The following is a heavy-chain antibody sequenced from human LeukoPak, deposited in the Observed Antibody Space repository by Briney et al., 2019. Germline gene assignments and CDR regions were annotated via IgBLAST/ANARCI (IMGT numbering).Heavy chain of an antibody. J-gene: IGHJ4*02. V-gene: IGHV4-39*01. CDR3: ASLGPYSSTWYGDY. Sequence: SSETLSLTCTVSAGAITRTSYFWGWIRQSPGKGLEWFGSIYYSGTTYYNPSLKSRVTISVDTSKNEFSLHLNSVTAADTAVYYCASLGPYSSTWYGDYWGQGIQVTVSS. D-gene: IGHD6-13*01. CDR2: IYYSGTT. CDR1: AGAITRTSYF.